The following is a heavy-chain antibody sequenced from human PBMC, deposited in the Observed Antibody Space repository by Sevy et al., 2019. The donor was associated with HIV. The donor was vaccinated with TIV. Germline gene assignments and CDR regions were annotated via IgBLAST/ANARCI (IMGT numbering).Heavy chain of an antibody. D-gene: IGHD3-16*01. CDR3: ARDRDYDYIWGTFPYRDY. J-gene: IGHJ4*02. CDR1: GYTFTSYG. Sequence: ASVKVSCKASGYTFTSYGISWVRQAPGQGLEWMGWISAYKGNTNYAQKFQGRVTMTTDTSTFTAYMELRSLRYDDTAVYYCARDRDYDYIWGTFPYRDYWGQRTLVTVSS. V-gene: IGHV1-18*01. CDR2: ISAYKGNT.